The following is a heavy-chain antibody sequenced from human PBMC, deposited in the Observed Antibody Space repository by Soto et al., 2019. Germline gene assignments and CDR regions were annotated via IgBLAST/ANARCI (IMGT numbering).Heavy chain of an antibody. CDR1: GYTFTGYY. V-gene: IGHV1-2*02. D-gene: IGHD3-9*01. Sequence: ASVKVSCKVSGYTFTGYYMHWVRQAPGQGLEWMGWINPNSGGTNYAQKFQGRVTMTRDTSISTAYMELSRLRSDDTAVYYCAREENVLRYFDWLFHFDYWGQGTLVTVSS. CDR3: AREENVLRYFDWLFHFDY. CDR2: INPNSGGT. J-gene: IGHJ4*02.